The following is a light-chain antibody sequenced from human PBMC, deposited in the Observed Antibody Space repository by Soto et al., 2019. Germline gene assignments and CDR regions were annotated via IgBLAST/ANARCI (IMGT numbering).Light chain of an antibody. Sequence: AIRMTQSPSSLSASTGDTVTITCRASQDIGSFLAWYQQKPGTAPKVLISGASNLHGGVPSRFSGSGSRTDFTLTITHXQSEDFATYHCQHYLNYPITFGQGTRLEIK. CDR1: QDIGSF. CDR2: GAS. V-gene: IGKV1-8*01. CDR3: QHYLNYPIT. J-gene: IGKJ5*01.